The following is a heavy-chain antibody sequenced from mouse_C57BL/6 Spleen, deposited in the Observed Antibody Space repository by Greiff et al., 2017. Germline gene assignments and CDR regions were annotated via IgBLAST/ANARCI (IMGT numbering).Heavy chain of an antibody. CDR1: GYTFTSYW. CDR2: IDPSDSYT. J-gene: IGHJ3*01. V-gene: IGHV1-69*01. CDR3: ARRGLLRRAWFAD. D-gene: IGHD2-3*01. Sequence: VQLQQPGAELVMPGASVKLSCKASGYTFTSYWMHWVKQRPGQGLEWIGEIDPSDSYTNYNQKFKGKSTLTVDKSSSTAYMQLSSLTSEDAAVYYCARRGLLRRAWFADWGQGTLVTVSA.